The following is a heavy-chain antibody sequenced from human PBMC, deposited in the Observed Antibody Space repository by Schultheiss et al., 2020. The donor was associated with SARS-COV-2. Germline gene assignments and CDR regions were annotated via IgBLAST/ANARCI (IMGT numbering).Heavy chain of an antibody. CDR2: ISSSSSYT. J-gene: IGHJ6*03. V-gene: IGHV3-11*06. CDR1: GFTFSDYY. CDR3: VSNNKGYDFWSGYYSLWDYYYMDV. Sequence: GESLKISCAASGFTFSDYYMRWSRQAPGKGLEGVSYISSSSSYTNYADSVKGRFTVSRDNAKKSLYLHMDSLKVADTAVYFCVSNNKGYDFWSGYYSLWDYYYMDVWGKGTTVTFSS. D-gene: IGHD3-3*01.